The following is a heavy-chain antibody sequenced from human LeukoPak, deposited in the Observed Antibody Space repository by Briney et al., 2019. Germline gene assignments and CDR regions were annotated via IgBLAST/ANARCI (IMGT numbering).Heavy chain of an antibody. CDR2: IIPIFGTA. J-gene: IGHJ4*02. CDR1: GYTFTGYY. D-gene: IGHD1-26*01. Sequence: SVKVSCKASGYTFTGYYMHWVRQAPGQGLEWMGGIIPIFGTANYAQKFQGRVTITTDESTSTAYMELSSLRSEDTAVYYCARGPPEGVGATTDYWGQGTLVTVSS. V-gene: IGHV1-69*05. CDR3: ARGPPEGVGATTDY.